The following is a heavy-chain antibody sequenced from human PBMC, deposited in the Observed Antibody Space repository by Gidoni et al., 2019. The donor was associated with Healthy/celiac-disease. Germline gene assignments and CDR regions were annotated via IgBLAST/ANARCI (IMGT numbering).Heavy chain of an antibody. J-gene: IGHJ4*02. D-gene: IGHD4-17*01. V-gene: IGHV3-30*03. CDR3: ALYGDYVHDYFDY. CDR1: GFTFSSYG. CDR2: ISYDGSNK. Sequence: QVQLVESGGGVVQPGRSLRLSCAASGFTFSSYGMHWVRQAPGKGLEWVAVISYDGSNKYYADSVKGRFTISRDNSKNTLYLQMNSLRAEDTAVYYCALYGDYVHDYFDYWGQGTLVTVSS.